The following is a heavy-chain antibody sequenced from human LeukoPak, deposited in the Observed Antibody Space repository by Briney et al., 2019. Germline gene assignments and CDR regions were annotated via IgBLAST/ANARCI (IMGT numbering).Heavy chain of an antibody. V-gene: IGHV4-4*02. D-gene: IGHD3-10*01. CDR1: GGSISSNNW. CDR3: ARETMIRGVIDD. CDR2: IYHSGST. J-gene: IGHJ4*02. Sequence: MASETLSLTCAVSGGSISSNNWWSWVRQPPGNGVEWIGEIYHSGSTNYNPSLKSRVTISLDMSKNQFSLKLSSVTAADTAVYYCARETMIRGVIDDWGQGTLVTVSS.